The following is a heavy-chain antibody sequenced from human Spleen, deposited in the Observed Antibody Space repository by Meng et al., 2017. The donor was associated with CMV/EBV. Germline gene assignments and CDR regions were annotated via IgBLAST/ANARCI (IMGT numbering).Heavy chain of an antibody. CDR3: AKVLRARTPNFYYGMDV. D-gene: IGHD5/OR15-5a*01. V-gene: IGHV3-23*01. J-gene: IGHJ6*02. CDR1: GFTFSDYA. CDR2: ISAGGGSA. Sequence: GESLKISCAASGFTFSDYAVTWVRQAPGKGLAWVSSISAGGGSAYYADSVKGRFTISRDNSKNTLYLEMNSLRAEDTAVYYCAKVLRARTPNFYYGMDVWGQGTTVTVSS.